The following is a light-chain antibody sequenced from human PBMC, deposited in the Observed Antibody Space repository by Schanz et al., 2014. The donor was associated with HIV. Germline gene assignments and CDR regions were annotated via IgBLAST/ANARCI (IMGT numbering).Light chain of an antibody. CDR1: QSVSSH. V-gene: IGKV3-20*01. Sequence: EIVLTQSPATLSLSPGERATLSCRASQSVSSHLAWYQQKPGQAPRLLIYGASSRATGIPDRFSGSGSGTDFTLTISRLEPEDFAVYYCQQYGSSPPYTFGQGTKLEIK. J-gene: IGKJ2*01. CDR2: GAS. CDR3: QQYGSSPPYT.